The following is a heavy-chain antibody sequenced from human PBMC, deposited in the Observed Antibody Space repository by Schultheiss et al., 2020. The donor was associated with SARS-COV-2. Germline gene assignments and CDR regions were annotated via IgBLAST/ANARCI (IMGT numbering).Heavy chain of an antibody. Sequence: SVKVSCKASGGTFSSYAISWVRQAPGQGLEWMGGIIPIFGTANYAQKFQGRVTITADESTSTAYMELSSLRSEDTAVYYCARNHKPHRWFDPWGQGTLVTVSS. CDR1: GGTFSSYA. CDR3: ARNHKPHRWFDP. J-gene: IGHJ5*02. CDR2: IIPIFGTA. D-gene: IGHD1-14*01. V-gene: IGHV1-69*13.